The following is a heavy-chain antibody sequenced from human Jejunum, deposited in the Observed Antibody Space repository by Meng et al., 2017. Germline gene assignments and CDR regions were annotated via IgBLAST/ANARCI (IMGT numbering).Heavy chain of an antibody. D-gene: IGHD1-26*01. Sequence: QVQLVQSGAEVKKPGASVKASGKASGYPFTTYGISWVRQAPGQGLEWMGWISAYYGSTNYAQRLQGRVTLTRDTSTSTVYMDLRSLRSDDTAVYYCVREGGSNPYYFEYWGQGTLVTVSS. V-gene: IGHV1-18*01. CDR1: GYPFTTYG. CDR2: ISAYYGST. J-gene: IGHJ4*02. CDR3: VREGGSNPYYFEY.